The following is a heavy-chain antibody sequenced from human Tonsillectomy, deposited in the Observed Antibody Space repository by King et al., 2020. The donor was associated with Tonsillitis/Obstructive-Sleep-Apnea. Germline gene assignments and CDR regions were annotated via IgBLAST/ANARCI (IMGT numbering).Heavy chain of an antibody. J-gene: IGHJ6*02. CDR1: GGSISSYY. Sequence: QLQESGPGLVKPSETLSLTCTVSGGSISSYYWSWIRQPPGKGLEWIGYIYYSGSTNYNPSLKSRVTISVDTSKNQFSLKLSSVTAADTAVYYCARTSQLGQDFYYYYGMDVWGQGTTVTVSS. CDR2: IYYSGST. CDR3: ARTSQLGQDFYYYYGMDV. D-gene: IGHD6-6*01. V-gene: IGHV4-59*08.